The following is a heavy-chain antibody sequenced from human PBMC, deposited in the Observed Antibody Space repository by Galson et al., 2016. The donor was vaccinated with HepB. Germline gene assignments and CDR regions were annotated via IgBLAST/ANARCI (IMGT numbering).Heavy chain of an antibody. J-gene: IGHJ4*02. D-gene: IGHD3-10*01. CDR3: AHRDFGSGSLDY. CDR2: IYWNDYK. CDR1: GFSLSTAGVG. V-gene: IGHV2-5*01. Sequence: PALVKPTQTLTLTCTFSGFSLSTAGVGVGWIRQPLGKALEWLALIYWNDYKPYSPSLKSRLTITKDTSKNQVVLTMTNMDPVDTATYFCAHRDFGSGSLDYWGPGTLVTASS.